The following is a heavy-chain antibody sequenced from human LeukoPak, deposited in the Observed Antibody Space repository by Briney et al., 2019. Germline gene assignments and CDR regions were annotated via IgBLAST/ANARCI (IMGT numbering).Heavy chain of an antibody. J-gene: IGHJ5*02. V-gene: IGHV4-59*08. CDR2: IYYSGST. CDR3: ARGNDPGYSYASFDP. CDR1: GGSISSYY. D-gene: IGHD5-18*01. Sequence: ASETLSLTCTVSGGSISSYYWSWIRQPPGKGLEWIGYIYYSGSTNYNPSLKSRVTISVDTSKNQFSLKLSSVTAADTAVYYCARGNDPGYSYASFDPWGQGTLVTVSS.